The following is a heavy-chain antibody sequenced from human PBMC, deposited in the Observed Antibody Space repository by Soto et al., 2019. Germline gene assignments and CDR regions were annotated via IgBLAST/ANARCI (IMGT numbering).Heavy chain of an antibody. CDR1: GGSISSSSYY. Sequence: SETLSLTCTVSGGSISSSSYYWGWIRQPPGKGLEWIGSIYYSGSTYYNPSLKSRVTISVDTSKNQFSLKLSSVTAADTAVYYCARRLAVVAATRYWFDPWGQGTLVTVSS. D-gene: IGHD2-15*01. V-gene: IGHV4-39*01. CDR2: IYYSGST. J-gene: IGHJ5*02. CDR3: ARRLAVVAATRYWFDP.